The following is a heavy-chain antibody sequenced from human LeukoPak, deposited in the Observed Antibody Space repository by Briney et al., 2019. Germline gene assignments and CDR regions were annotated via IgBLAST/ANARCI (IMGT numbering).Heavy chain of an antibody. J-gene: IGHJ6*03. CDR1: GGSISSGSYY. CDR3: ARGLTYYYYYMDV. V-gene: IGHV4-61*02. CDR2: IYTSGST. Sequence: SETLSLTCTVSGGSISSGSYYWSWIRQPAGKGLEWIGRIYTSGSTNYNPSLKSRVTISVDTSKNQSSLKLSSVTAADTAVYYCARGLTYYYYYMDVWGKGTTVTISS.